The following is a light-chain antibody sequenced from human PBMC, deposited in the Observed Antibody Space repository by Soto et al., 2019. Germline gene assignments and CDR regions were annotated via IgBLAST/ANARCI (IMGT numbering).Light chain of an antibody. CDR2: EVT. Sequence: QSVLTQPPSVSGAPGQTVTISCTGSSSNIGAGHDVHWYQHHPGEAPKLMIYEVTKRPSGVPGRFSGSKAGNTASLTISGLQAEDEADYYCCSYAGSYTPYVFGTGTKVTVL. CDR3: CSYAGSYTPYV. V-gene: IGLV1-40*01. J-gene: IGLJ1*01. CDR1: SSNIGAGHD.